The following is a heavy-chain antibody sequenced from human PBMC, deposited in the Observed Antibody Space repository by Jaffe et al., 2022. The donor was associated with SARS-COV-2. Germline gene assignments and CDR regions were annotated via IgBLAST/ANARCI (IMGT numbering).Heavy chain of an antibody. CDR1: GFTFRDTY. J-gene: IGHJ6*02. CDR3: GKERGVATSPYGVDV. CDR2: IGTTPNYT. V-gene: IGHV3-11*06. Sequence: QEQLVESGGGLARPGGSLRLSCKGSGFTFRDTYFNWIRVTPEKGPEWVSSIGTTPNYTHYAAAVTGRFTVSRDNNENSLYLQMNSLRIEDTATYYCGKERGVATSPYGVDVWGQGATVIVTS. D-gene: IGHD2-2*01.